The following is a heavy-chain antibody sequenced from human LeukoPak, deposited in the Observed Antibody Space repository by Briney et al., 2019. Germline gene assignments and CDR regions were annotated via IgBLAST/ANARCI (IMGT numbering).Heavy chain of an antibody. Sequence: GGSLRLSCAASGFTFGSYAMSWVRQAPGKGLEWVSAISGSGGSTYYADSVKGRFTISRDNSKNTLYLQMNSLRAEDTAVYYCARAKIGYSYLIDYWGQGTLVTVSS. CDR2: ISGSGGST. CDR1: GFTFGSYA. V-gene: IGHV3-23*01. CDR3: ARAKIGYSYLIDY. D-gene: IGHD5-18*01. J-gene: IGHJ4*02.